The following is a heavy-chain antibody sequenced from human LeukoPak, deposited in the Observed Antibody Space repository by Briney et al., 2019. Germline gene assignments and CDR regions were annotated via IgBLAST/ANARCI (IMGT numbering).Heavy chain of an antibody. CDR3: AGSEVGGILNY. CDR1: GFTFSSYG. J-gene: IGHJ4*02. Sequence: GGSLRLSCAASGFTFSSYGMHWVRQGPGKGLERVAVIWYDGSNKYYADSVKGRFTISRDNSKNTLYLQMNSLRAEDTAVYYCAGSEVGGILNYWGQGTLVTVSS. CDR2: IWYDGSNK. D-gene: IGHD2-21*01. V-gene: IGHV3-33*01.